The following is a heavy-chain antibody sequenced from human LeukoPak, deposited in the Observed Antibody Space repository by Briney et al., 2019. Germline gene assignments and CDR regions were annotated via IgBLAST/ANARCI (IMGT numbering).Heavy chain of an antibody. CDR2: INRPGIT. CDR3: ARSEDRGSSSCYWFGP. D-gene: IGHD2-2*01. V-gene: IGHV4-34*01. Sequence: PSETLSLTCAVYGGPFSGYYWSWIRQSPGKGLEWIGEINRPGITKYNPSLESRVTISLDTSKNQFSLRLTSATAADTAMYYCARSEDRGSSSCYWFGPWGQGTLVTVSS. J-gene: IGHJ5*02. CDR1: GGPFSGYY.